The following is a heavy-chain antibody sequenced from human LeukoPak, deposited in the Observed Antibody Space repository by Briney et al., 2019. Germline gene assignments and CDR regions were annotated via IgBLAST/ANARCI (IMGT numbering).Heavy chain of an antibody. D-gene: IGHD3-3*02. Sequence: SGTLSLTCAVSGDSISSSNWWSWVRQPPWKGLEWLGEIYHRGNIDYNPSFKSRVTISVDKSKNQFSLKLSSVTAADTAVYYCARDRVASPWYYFDSWGQGTLVTVSS. CDR3: ARDRVASPWYYFDS. CDR2: IYHRGNI. J-gene: IGHJ4*02. CDR1: GDSISSSNW. V-gene: IGHV4-4*02.